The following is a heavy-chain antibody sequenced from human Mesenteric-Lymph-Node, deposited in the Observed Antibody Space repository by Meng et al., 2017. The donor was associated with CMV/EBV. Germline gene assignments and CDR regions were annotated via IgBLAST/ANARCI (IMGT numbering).Heavy chain of an antibody. CDR1: GGSISNSDYY. Sequence: SETLSLTCTVSGGSISNSDYYWGWVRQPPGKGLEWIASIYYSGSTYYNASLRSRVTISVDTSKNQFSLKLSSVTAADTAVYYCARNYYYYYGMDVWGQGTTVTVSS. J-gene: IGHJ6*02. CDR2: IYYSGST. V-gene: IGHV4-39*07. CDR3: ARNYYYYYGMDV.